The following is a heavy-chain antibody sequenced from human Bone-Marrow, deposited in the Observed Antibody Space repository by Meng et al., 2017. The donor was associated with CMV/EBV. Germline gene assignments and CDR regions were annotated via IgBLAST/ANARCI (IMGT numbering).Heavy chain of an antibody. J-gene: IGHJ3*02. CDR2: ISSSSSTI. Sequence: GGSLRLSCAASGFTFSIYSMNWVRQAPGKGLEWVSYISSSSSTIYHAESVKGRFTISRDNATNSLYLQMNSLRAEDTAVYYCAKDFDIVVEPAVIPLSVFDIWGQGTMVTVSS. D-gene: IGHD2-2*01. V-gene: IGHV3-48*04. CDR3: AKDFDIVVEPAVIPLSVFDI. CDR1: GFTFSIYS.